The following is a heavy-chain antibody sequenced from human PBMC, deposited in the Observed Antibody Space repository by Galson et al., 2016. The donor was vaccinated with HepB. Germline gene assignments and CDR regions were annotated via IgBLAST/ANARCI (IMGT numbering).Heavy chain of an antibody. CDR1: GLTFSSCA. J-gene: IGHJ6*02. Sequence: SLRLSCAASGLTFSSCALSWVRQAPGKGLEWVSAISGSGGSTHYADSVKGRFTISRDNSKNTLYLQMNSLRAEDTALYYCAKGLGYCSSTSCFLYYYYAMDVWGQGTTVTVSS. CDR3: AKGLGYCSSTSCFLYYYYAMDV. CDR2: ISGSGGST. V-gene: IGHV3-23*01. D-gene: IGHD2-2*01.